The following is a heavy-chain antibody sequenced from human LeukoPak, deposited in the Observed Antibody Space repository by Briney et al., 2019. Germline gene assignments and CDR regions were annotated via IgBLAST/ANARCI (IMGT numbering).Heavy chain of an antibody. CDR3: ARTIMIRGGNDY. CDR1: GFTLSSYT. CDR2: ISGSNSYI. D-gene: IGHD3-10*01. J-gene: IGHJ4*02. V-gene: IGHV3-21*01. Sequence: AGGSLRLSCAASGFTLSSYTMHWIRQAPGKGLEWVSSISGSNSYIFYADSVKGRSTVSRDNAKDSLYLQMNSLRAEDTAVYYCARTIMIRGGNDYWGQGTLVTVSS.